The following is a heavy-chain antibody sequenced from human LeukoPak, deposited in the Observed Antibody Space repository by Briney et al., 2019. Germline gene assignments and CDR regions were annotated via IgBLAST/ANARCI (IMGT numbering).Heavy chain of an antibody. CDR3: AKGEDYGGNLLVY. CDR1: GFTFDDYT. D-gene: IGHD4-23*01. Sequence: GGSLRLSCAASGFTFDDYTMHWVRQAPGKGLEWVSLISWDGGSTYYADSVKGRFTISRDNSKNSLYLQMNSLRTEGTALYYCAKGEDYGGNLLVYWGQGTLVTVSS. J-gene: IGHJ4*02. V-gene: IGHV3-43*01. CDR2: ISWDGGST.